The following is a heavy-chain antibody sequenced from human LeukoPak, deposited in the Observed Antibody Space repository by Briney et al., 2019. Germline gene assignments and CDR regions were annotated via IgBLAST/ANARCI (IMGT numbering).Heavy chain of an antibody. D-gene: IGHD5-12*01. Sequence: SETLSLTCTVSGYSISSGYYWGWIRPPPGKGLEGSGNIYHSGSTYYNPSLKRRHTISGDTSKNNLSVKLSSVTAADTAVYYCARVSGWLRSASHYYYMDVWGKGTTVTVSS. CDR3: ARVSGWLRSASHYYYMDV. CDR2: IYHSGST. CDR1: GYSISSGYY. V-gene: IGHV4-38-2*02. J-gene: IGHJ6*03.